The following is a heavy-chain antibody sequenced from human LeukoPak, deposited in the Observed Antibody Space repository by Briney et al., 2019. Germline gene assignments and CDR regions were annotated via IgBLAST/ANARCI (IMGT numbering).Heavy chain of an antibody. V-gene: IGHV3-43*02. D-gene: IGHD1-26*01. J-gene: IGHJ6*02. CDR3: ATWAFYHDLDV. Sequence: GGSLRLSCAASGLNFERYAMHWVRHRPGKCLEWVGVISADGKADHADAVKGRFTVSRDNSKDSLSLQMSSLRDEDTALYYCATWAFYHDLDVWGQGTTVIVSS. CDR2: ISADGKA. CDR1: GLNFERYA.